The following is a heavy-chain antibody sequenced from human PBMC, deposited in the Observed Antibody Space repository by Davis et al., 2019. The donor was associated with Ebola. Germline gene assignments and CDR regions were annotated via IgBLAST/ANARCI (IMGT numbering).Heavy chain of an antibody. CDR1: GFTFSSYS. V-gene: IGHV3-21*01. CDR2: ISSSSSYI. D-gene: IGHD3-3*01. J-gene: IGHJ5*02. Sequence: GESLKISCAASGFTFSSYSMNWVRQAPGKGLEWVSSISSSSSYIYYADSVKDRFTISRDNAKNSLYLQMNSLRAEDTAVYYCAGERVFGVVITNWFDPWGQGTLVTVSS. CDR3: AGERVFGVVITNWFDP.